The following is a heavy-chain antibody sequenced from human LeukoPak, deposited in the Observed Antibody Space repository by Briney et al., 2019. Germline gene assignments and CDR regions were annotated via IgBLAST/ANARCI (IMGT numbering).Heavy chain of an antibody. CDR2: LKPDGGAK. D-gene: IGHD3-16*01. CDR1: GFTFSTYW. Sequence: SGGSLRLSCAASGFTFSTYWMSWVRQAPGEGLEWVANLKPDGGAKYYVDSVKGRFTISRDNAKNSLFLQMNSLRVEDTAVYYCAPWGGGPFSFAFGGRETLATV. CDR3: APWGGGPFSFAF. J-gene: IGHJ4*02. V-gene: IGHV3-7*05.